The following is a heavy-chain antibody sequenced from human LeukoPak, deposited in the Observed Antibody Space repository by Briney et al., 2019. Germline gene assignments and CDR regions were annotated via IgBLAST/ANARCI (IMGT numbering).Heavy chain of an antibody. CDR3: ATRYCSIAACRASSYKCMDD. Sequence: GGSLRLSCAASGFTFSDNWMTWVRQPPGKGLEWVANINQDGRGRYYVDSVQGRFIISRDNAQNSVHLQMNSLRAEDTAVYYCATRYCSIAACRASSYKCMDDWGKGTTVIVSS. J-gene: IGHJ6*04. D-gene: IGHD2-2*01. CDR1: GFTFSDNW. CDR2: INQDGRGR. V-gene: IGHV3-7*01.